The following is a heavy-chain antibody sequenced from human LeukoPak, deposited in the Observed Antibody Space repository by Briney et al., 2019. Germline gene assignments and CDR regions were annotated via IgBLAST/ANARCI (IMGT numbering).Heavy chain of an antibody. CDR3: ASRHYCSSTSCYPRAVYYGMDV. CDR2: IYYSGST. V-gene: IGHV4-39*01. Sequence: PSETLSLTCTVSGGSISSYYWGWIRQPPGKGLEWIGSIYYSGSTYYNPSLKSRVTISVDTSKNQFSLKLSSVTAADTAVYYCASRHYCSSTSCYPRAVYYGMDVWGQGTTVTVSS. J-gene: IGHJ6*02. D-gene: IGHD2-2*01. CDR1: GGSISSYY.